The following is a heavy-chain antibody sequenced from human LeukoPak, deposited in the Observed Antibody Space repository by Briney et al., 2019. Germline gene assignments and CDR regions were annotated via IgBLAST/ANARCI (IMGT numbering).Heavy chain of an antibody. CDR3: ARVLRFLEWLLSTYYYGMDV. V-gene: IGHV3-30*04. Sequence: GGSLRLSCVASGFSFSDSVIHWVRQAPGKGLEWVAVISHDVKTTYYADSVKGRFTISRDNSKNTLYLQMNSLRAEDTAVYYCARVLRFLEWLLSTYYYGMDVWGQGTTVTVSS. CDR1: GFSFSDSV. CDR2: ISHDVKTT. D-gene: IGHD3-3*01. J-gene: IGHJ6*02.